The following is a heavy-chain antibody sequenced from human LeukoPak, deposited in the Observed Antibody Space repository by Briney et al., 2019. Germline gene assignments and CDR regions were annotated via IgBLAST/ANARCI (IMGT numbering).Heavy chain of an antibody. CDR1: GGSISSGGYY. J-gene: IGHJ3*02. D-gene: IGHD3-16*01. CDR3: ASPWGSDFDAFDI. CDR2: IYHSGST. Sequence: SPSETLSLTCTVSGGSISSGGYYWSWIRQPPGKGLEWIGYIYHSGSTYYNPSLKSRVTISVDRSKNQFSLKLSSVTAADTAVYYCASPWGSDFDAFDIWGQGTMVTVSS. V-gene: IGHV4-30-2*01.